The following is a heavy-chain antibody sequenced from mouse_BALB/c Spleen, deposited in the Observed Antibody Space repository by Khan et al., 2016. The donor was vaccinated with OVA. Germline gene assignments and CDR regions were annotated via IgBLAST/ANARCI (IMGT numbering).Heavy chain of an antibody. CDR2: IDPVNGGN. CDR1: GYSFTTYY. V-gene: IGHV1-34*01. D-gene: IGHD3-3*01. CDR3: ARGTFDY. Sequence: VQLQQSGPELMKPGASVKLSCKASGYSFTTYYMHWVKQSHGKSLEWIGNIDPVNGGNDYNQKFKGKVTLTGDKSYSTAYLHLSSLTSEDSAVYYCARGTFDYWGQGTLVTVSA. J-gene: IGHJ3*01.